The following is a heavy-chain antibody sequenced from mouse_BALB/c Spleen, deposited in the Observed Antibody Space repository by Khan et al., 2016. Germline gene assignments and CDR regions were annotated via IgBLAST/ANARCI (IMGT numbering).Heavy chain of an antibody. Sequence: EVQLQESGPGLVKPSQSLSLTCSVTGYSITSGYYWNWIRQFPGNKLEWMGYISYDGSNTYNPSLKNRTSITRDTSKNQVFLKLNAVTSEDTSTYWCETLRRVYARDYWGQGTSVTDSS. J-gene: IGHJ4*01. V-gene: IGHV3-6*02. CDR1: GYSITSGYY. CDR2: ISYDGSN. D-gene: IGHD1-2*01. CDR3: ETLRRVYARDY.